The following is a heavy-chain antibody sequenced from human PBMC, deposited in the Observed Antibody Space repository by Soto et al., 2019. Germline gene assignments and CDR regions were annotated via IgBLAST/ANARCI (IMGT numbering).Heavy chain of an antibody. V-gene: IGHV3-30*09. CDR2: ISSDGFTQ. CDR1: GFTFRTFA. J-gene: IGHJ4*02. Sequence: QVQLVESGGGVVQPGRSLRLSCAASGFTFRTFAMHWVRRAPGRGLEWVAVISSDGFTQYYADSIRGRFAISRDNSKNTLYLQMNSLRGEDTAVYYCARAPTSRFDYWGQGTLVTVSA. CDR3: ARAPTSRFDY.